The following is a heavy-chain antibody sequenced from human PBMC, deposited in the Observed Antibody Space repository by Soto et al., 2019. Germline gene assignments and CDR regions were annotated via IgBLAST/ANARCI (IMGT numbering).Heavy chain of an antibody. V-gene: IGHV1-2*02. CDR1: AYFFTAYY. CDR3: ASYHNPDQYYHGMDV. D-gene: IGHD1-1*01. CDR2: INPNTGAT. Sequence: ASVKVSCKTSAYFFTAYYIHWVRQAPGQGLEWMGWINPNTGATNYPQKFQGRVTMTSDTAISTADMELSSLMSDDTADYYCASYHNPDQYYHGMDVCGQGTTVTVSS. J-gene: IGHJ6*02.